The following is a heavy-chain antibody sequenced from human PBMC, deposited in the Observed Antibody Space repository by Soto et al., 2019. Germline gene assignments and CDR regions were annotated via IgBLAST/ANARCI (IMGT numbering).Heavy chain of an antibody. CDR1: GFTFSSYG. J-gene: IGHJ4*02. Sequence: QVQLVESGGGVVQPGRSLRLSCAASGFTFSSYGMHWVRQAPGKGLEWVAVISYDGSNKYYADSVKGRFTISRDNSKNTLYLQMNSLRAEDTAVYYCAKSASLLWFGELYFDYWGQGTLVTVSS. V-gene: IGHV3-30*18. D-gene: IGHD3-10*01. CDR3: AKSASLLWFGELYFDY. CDR2: ISYDGSNK.